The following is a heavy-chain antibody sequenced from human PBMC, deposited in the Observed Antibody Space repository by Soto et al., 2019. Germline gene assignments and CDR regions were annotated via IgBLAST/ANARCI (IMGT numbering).Heavy chain of an antibody. CDR1: GFAFSSYW. J-gene: IGHJ4*02. Sequence: GGSLRLSCAASGFAFSSYWMHWVRQAPGKGLVWVSRINSDGSSTSYADSVKGRLTISRDNAKNTLYLQMNSLRAEDTAVYFCARDEKMATTVLGYWGQGTLVTVSS. D-gene: IGHD3-3*02. CDR3: ARDEKMATTVLGY. CDR2: INSDGSST. V-gene: IGHV3-74*01.